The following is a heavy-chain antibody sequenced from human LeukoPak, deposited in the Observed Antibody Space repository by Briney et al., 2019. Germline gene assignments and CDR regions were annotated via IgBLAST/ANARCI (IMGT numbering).Heavy chain of an antibody. CDR1: GFTFSSYG. CDR3: ARDRSGYCSSTSCYALDY. CDR2: ISYDGSNK. V-gene: IGHV3-30*03. Sequence: GGSLRLSCAASGFTFSSYGMHWVRQAPGKGLEWVAVISYDGSNKYYADSVKGRFTISRDNSKNTLYLQMNSLRAEDTAVYYCARDRSGYCSSTSCYALDYWGQGTLVTVSS. D-gene: IGHD2-2*01. J-gene: IGHJ4*02.